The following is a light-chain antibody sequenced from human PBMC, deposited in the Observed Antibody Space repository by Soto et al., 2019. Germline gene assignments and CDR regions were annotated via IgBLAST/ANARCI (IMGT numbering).Light chain of an antibody. J-gene: IGLJ1*01. CDR3: SSYAGSNTFV. Sequence: SLTQPRSASGSPGQSVTISCSGTSSDVGGYDSVSWYQHHPGKVPKLIIFDVDKWPSGVPDRFSGFKSGNTASLTVSGLRAEDEADYYCSSYAGSNTFVFGTGTKVTV. CDR2: DVD. CDR1: SSDVGGYDS. V-gene: IGLV2-8*01.